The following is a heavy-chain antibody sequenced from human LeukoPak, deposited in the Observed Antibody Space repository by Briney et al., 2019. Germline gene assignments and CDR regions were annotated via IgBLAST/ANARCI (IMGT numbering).Heavy chain of an antibody. Sequence: ASVKVSCKACGYIFISYGISWVRQARGQGLEWMGWISPYNGNTNYAQNLQGRVTMTTDTSTSTAYMELRSLRSDDTAVYYCARDRLQWLVDAFDIWGQGTMVTVSS. CDR1: GYIFISYG. V-gene: IGHV1-18*01. CDR2: ISPYNGNT. D-gene: IGHD6-19*01. J-gene: IGHJ3*02. CDR3: ARDRLQWLVDAFDI.